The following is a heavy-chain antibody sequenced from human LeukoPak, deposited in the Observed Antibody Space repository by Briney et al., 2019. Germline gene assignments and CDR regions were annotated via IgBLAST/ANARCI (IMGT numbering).Heavy chain of an antibody. V-gene: IGHV1-24*01. CDR2: FDPEDGET. D-gene: IGHD2-15*01. J-gene: IGHJ5*02. Sequence: ASVKVSCKVSGYTLTELSMHWVRQAPGKGPEWMGGFDPEDGETIYAQKFQGRVTMTEDTSTDTAYMELSSLRSEDTAVYYCATEAPQYCSGGSCYAWFDPWGQGTLVTVSS. CDR3: ATEAPQYCSGGSCYAWFDP. CDR1: GYTLTELS.